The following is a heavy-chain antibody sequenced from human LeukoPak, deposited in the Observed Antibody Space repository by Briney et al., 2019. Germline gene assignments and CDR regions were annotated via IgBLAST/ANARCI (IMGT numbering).Heavy chain of an antibody. D-gene: IGHD3-10*01. V-gene: IGHV4-39*01. CDR2: IYYSGST. Sequence: SETLSLTCTVSGGSISSSSYYWGWVRQPPGKGREWIGSIYYSGSTYYNPSLKSRVTISVDTSKNQFSLKLSSVTAADTAVYYCARLFNYYYYYMDVWGKGTTVTVSS. CDR1: GGSISSSSYY. J-gene: IGHJ6*03. CDR3: ARLFNYYYYYMDV.